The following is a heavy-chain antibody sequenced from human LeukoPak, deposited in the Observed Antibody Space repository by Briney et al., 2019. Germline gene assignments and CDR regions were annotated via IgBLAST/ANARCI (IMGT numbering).Heavy chain of an antibody. CDR1: GGSLTNYY. Sequence: SETLSLTCTVSGGSLTNYYWSWIRQPPGKGLECVGYVYYSGNPEYNPSLKSRVTISIDTSKNQFSLKLSSVTAADTAVYYCARDQYSGRFDYWGQGTLVTVSS. D-gene: IGHD1-26*01. V-gene: IGHV4-59*01. CDR2: VYYSGNP. CDR3: ARDQYSGRFDY. J-gene: IGHJ4*02.